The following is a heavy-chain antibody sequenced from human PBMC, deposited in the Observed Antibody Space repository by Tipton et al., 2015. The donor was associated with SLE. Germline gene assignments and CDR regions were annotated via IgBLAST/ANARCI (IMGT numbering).Heavy chain of an antibody. Sequence: TLSLTCAVYGGAFSAYFLRLIRHPPGKGLEWIGEINHSGSTNYNPSLKSRVTISVDTSKNQFSLKLSSVTAADTAVYYCASRGAAAAPGWYFDLWGRGTLVTVSS. CDR2: INHSGST. CDR1: GGAFSAYF. CDR3: ASRGAAAAPGWYFDL. D-gene: IGHD6-13*01. V-gene: IGHV4-34*01. J-gene: IGHJ2*01.